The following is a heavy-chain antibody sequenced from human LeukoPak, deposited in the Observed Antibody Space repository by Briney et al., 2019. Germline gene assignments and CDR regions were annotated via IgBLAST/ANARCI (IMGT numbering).Heavy chain of an antibody. CDR3: ARDVGFYYYDSRGYGPVDY. CDR2: INPKSGDT. Sequence: ASVKVSCKSSGYTFTGYYMHWVRQAPGQGLEWMGWINPKSGDTNSAQEFQGRVTMTRDTSISTAYMELNRLTSDDTAVYYCARDVGFYYYDSRGYGPVDYWGQGTLVTVSS. D-gene: IGHD3-22*01. V-gene: IGHV1-2*02. J-gene: IGHJ4*02. CDR1: GYTFTGYY.